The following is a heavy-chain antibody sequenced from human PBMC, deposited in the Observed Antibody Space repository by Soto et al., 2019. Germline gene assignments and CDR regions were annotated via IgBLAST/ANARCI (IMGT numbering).Heavy chain of an antibody. D-gene: IGHD2-15*01. J-gene: IGHJ6*03. V-gene: IGHV3-74*01. CDR3: ARADVTGYCSGGSCYSDYYYYYYMDV. Sequence: GGSLRLSCAASGFTFSSYWMHWVRQAPGKGLVWVSRINSDGSSTSYADSVKGRFTISRDNAKNTLYLQMNSLRAEDTAVYYCARADVTGYCSGGSCYSDYYYYYYMDVWGKGTTVTAP. CDR1: GFTFSSYW. CDR2: INSDGSST.